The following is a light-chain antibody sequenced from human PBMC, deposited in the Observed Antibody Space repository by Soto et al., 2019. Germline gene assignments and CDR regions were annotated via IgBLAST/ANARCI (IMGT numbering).Light chain of an antibody. CDR3: QQHGQGWT. CDR1: QSVSTQ. Sequence: EMVMTQSPATLSVSLGERATLSCRASQSVSTQLVWYQQKPGQAPRLLIYGASTRATGIPARFSDSVSGTEFTLTISSLQAEDFAVYCCQQHGQGWTFGQGTKVEIK. J-gene: IGKJ1*01. V-gene: IGKV3-15*01. CDR2: GAS.